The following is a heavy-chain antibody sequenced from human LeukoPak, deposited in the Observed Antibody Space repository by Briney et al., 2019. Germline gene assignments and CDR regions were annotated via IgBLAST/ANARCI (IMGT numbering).Heavy chain of an antibody. CDR2: ISSGSSYI. D-gene: IGHD4-17*01. V-gene: IGHV3-21*01. Sequence: PGGSLRLSCAASGFAFSYYSLSWVRQAPGKGLEGDSSISSGSSYIFYADSVKGRFTTSRDNAKNSLYLLMNSLRADDTAVYYCARASDGDYGRAAFDYWGQGSLVTVSS. CDR1: GFAFSYYS. J-gene: IGHJ4*02. CDR3: ARASDGDYGRAAFDY.